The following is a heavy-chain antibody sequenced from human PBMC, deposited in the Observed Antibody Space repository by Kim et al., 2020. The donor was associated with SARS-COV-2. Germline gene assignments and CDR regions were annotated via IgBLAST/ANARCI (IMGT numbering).Heavy chain of an antibody. V-gene: IGHV4-59*01. CDR2: ST. J-gene: IGHJ4*02. Sequence: STNYNPSLKSRVTISVDTSKNQFSLKLSSVTAEDTAVYYCARAPGAGLDYWGQGTLVTVSS. CDR3: ARAPGAGLDY.